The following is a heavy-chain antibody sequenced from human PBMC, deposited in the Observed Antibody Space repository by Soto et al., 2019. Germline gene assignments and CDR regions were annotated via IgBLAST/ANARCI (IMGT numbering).Heavy chain of an antibody. D-gene: IGHD2-15*01. V-gene: IGHV4-34*01. CDR1: GGSFSGYY. Sequence: SETLSLTCAVYGGSFSGYYWSWIRQPPGKGLERIGEINHSGSTNYNPSLKSRVTISVDTSKNQFSLKLSSVTAADTAVYYCARGAVVVVAATPLNTYYMDVWGKGTTVTVSS. CDR3: ARGAVVVVAATPLNTYYMDV. J-gene: IGHJ6*03. CDR2: INHSGST.